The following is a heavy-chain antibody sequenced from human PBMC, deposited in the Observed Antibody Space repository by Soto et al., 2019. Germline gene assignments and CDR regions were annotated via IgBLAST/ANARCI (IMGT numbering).Heavy chain of an antibody. CDR2: IKQDGSEK. D-gene: IGHD2-8*01. CDR3: ARDPNYCTNGVCEPYYYYGMDV. CDR1: GFTFSSYW. Sequence: GGSLRLSCAASGFTFSSYWMSWVRQAPGKGLEWVANIKQDGSEKYYVDSVKGRFTISRDNAKNSLYLQMNSLRAEDTAVYYCARDPNYCTNGVCEPYYYYGMDVWGQGTTVTVSS. V-gene: IGHV3-7*05. J-gene: IGHJ6*02.